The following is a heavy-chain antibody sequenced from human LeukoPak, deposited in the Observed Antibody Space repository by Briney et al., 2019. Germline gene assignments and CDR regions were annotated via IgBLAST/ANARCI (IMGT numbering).Heavy chain of an antibody. CDR2: IYYSGST. Sequence: PSETLSLTCTVSGGSISSSSYYWGWIRQPPGKGLEWIGSIYYSGSTYYNPSLKSRVTISVDTSKNQFSLKLSSVTAADTAVYYCARNGYYYGSGSYGVPNWFDPWGQGTLATVSS. D-gene: IGHD3-10*01. V-gene: IGHV4-39*01. J-gene: IGHJ5*02. CDR3: ARNGYYYGSGSYGVPNWFDP. CDR1: GGSISSSSYY.